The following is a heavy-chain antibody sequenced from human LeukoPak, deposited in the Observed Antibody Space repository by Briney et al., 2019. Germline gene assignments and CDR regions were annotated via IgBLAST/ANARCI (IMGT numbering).Heavy chain of an antibody. CDR2: IYYSGGT. CDR1: GGSISSSSYY. J-gene: IGHJ4*02. CDR3: ARSLSQLRYFDWLLGYFDY. Sequence: SETLSLTCTVSGGSISSSSYYWGWIRQPTGKGLEWIGSIYYSGGTYYNPSLKSRVTISVDTSKNQFSLKLSSVTAADTAVYYCARSLSQLRYFDWLLGYFDYWGQGTLVTVSS. D-gene: IGHD3-9*01. V-gene: IGHV4-39*01.